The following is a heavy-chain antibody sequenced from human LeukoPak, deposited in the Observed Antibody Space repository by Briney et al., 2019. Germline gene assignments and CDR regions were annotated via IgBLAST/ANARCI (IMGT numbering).Heavy chain of an antibody. CDR3: AKGSAAGRPYYFDY. D-gene: IGHD6-25*01. V-gene: IGHV3-23*01. CDR2: ISGSGGST. CDR1: GFTFSSYA. J-gene: IGHJ4*02. Sequence: GGSLRLSCAASGFTFSSYAMSWVRQAPGKGLEWVSAISGSGGSTYYADSVKGRFTISKDSSKTILYLQMNSLRAEDAAVYFCAKGSAAGRPYYFDYWGQGTLVTVSS.